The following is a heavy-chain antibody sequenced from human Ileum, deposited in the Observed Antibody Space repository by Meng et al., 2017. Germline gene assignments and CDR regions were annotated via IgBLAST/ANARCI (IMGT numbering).Heavy chain of an antibody. J-gene: IGHJ4*02. Sequence: QVQLQQGGAGLLRPSETLSLTCAGYGGSFSGYYWSWIRQPPGKGLEWIGEINHSGSTNYNPSLKSRVTISVDTSKNQFSLKLGSVTAADTAVYYCARGGGRYGPDFDYWGQGTLVTVSS. D-gene: IGHD3-16*01. CDR1: GGSFSGYY. CDR3: ARGGGRYGPDFDY. CDR2: INHSGST. V-gene: IGHV4-34*01.